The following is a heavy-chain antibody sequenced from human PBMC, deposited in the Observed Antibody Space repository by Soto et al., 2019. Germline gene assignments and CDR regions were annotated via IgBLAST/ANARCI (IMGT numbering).Heavy chain of an antibody. CDR3: ARRSWAAPYYYGMDV. D-gene: IGHD7-27*01. V-gene: IGHV5-51*01. CDR1: GYSFTSYW. J-gene: IGHJ6*02. CDR2: IYPGDSDT. Sequence: GESLKISCKGSGYSFTSYWIGWVRQMPGKGLEWMGIIYPGDSDTRYSPSFQGQVTISADKSISTAYLQWSSLKASDTAMYYCARRSWAAPYYYGMDVWGQGTTVTVSS.